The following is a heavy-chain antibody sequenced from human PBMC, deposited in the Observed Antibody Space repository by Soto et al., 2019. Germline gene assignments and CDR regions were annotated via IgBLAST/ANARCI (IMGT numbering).Heavy chain of an antibody. CDR1: GGSISSYS. CDR2: IYYSGST. J-gene: IGHJ4*02. V-gene: IGHV4-59*08. CDR3: VKQVVTTSSPIYYFDY. D-gene: IGHD2-21*02. Sequence: PSETLSLTCTVSGGSISSYSWSWIRQPPGKGLEWIGYIYYSGSTNYNPSLKSRVTISVDTSKNQFSLKLSSVTAADTAVYYCVKQVVTTSSPIYYFDYWGQGTLVTVSS.